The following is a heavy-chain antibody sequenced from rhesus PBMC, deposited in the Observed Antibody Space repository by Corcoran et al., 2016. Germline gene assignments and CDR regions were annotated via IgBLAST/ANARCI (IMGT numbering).Heavy chain of an antibody. V-gene: IGHV4-147*01. Sequence: QVQLQESGPGLVKPSETLSLTCAVSGYSISSNYWSWIRQPPGKGLEWIGYIYGSSCSTYYNPSLKSRVTISTDTSKNQFSLKLSSVTAADTAVYYCARGQGYSGYSYFDYWGQGVLVTVSS. CDR1: GYSISSNY. CDR2: IYGSSCST. J-gene: IGHJ4*01. D-gene: IGHD5-30*01. CDR3: ARGQGYSGYSYFDY.